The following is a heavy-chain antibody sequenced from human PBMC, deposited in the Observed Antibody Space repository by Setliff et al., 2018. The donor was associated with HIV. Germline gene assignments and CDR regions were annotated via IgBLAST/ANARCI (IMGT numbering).Heavy chain of an antibody. CDR2: IKTKPNSYAT. Sequence: GASVKVSCSASGFTFSGSALHWVRQASGKGLEWVGRIKTKPNSYATAHAESVKGRFTISRDDSQNTAYLQMNSLRTEDTAVYFCAVSPDGDCATTECANWFDPWGQGTQVTVSS. J-gene: IGHJ5*02. CDR1: GFTFSGSA. V-gene: IGHV3-73*01. D-gene: IGHD4-17*01. CDR3: AVSPDGDCATTECANWFDP.